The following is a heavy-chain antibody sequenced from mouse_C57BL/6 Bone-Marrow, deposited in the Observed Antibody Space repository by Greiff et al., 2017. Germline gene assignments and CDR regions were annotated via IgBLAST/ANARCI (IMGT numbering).Heavy chain of an antibody. CDR2: INPYNGGT. CDR1: GYTFTDYY. CDR3: GRWKAYAAGFAY. D-gene: IGHD3-2*02. J-gene: IGHJ3*01. V-gene: IGHV1-19*01. Sequence: EVKLMESGPVLVKPGASVKMSCKASGYTFTDYYMNWVKQSHGKSLEWIGVINPYNGGTSYNQKFKGKATLTVDKSSSTAYMELNSLTSEDSAVYYCGRWKAYAAGFAYWGQGTLVTVSA.